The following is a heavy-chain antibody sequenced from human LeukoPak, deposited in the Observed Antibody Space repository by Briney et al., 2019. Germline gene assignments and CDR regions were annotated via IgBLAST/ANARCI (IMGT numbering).Heavy chain of an antibody. Sequence: GGSLRLSCAASGFTFSSYAMSWVRQAPGKGLEWVSAISGSGGSTYYADSVKGRSTISRDNSKNTLCLQMNSLRAEDTAVYYCAKDLTMGIYYYYGMDVWGQGTTVTVSS. CDR3: AKDLTMGIYYYYGMDV. V-gene: IGHV3-23*01. D-gene: IGHD7-27*01. CDR1: GFTFSSYA. J-gene: IGHJ6*02. CDR2: ISGSGGST.